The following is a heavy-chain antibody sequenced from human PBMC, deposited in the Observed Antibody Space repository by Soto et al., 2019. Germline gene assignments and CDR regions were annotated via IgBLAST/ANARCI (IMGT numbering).Heavy chain of an antibody. CDR1: GYSFTSLD. Sequence: ASVKVSGKASGYSFTSLDINWVRQTTGQGLEWMGWMEPSSGKTGYAQRFQDRVTMTRDSSITTAYMELRSLTSDDTAFYYCSRGVTAGVDYWGQGTLVTVS. D-gene: IGHD3-10*01. V-gene: IGHV1-8*01. J-gene: IGHJ4*02. CDR3: SRGVTAGVDY. CDR2: MEPSSGKT.